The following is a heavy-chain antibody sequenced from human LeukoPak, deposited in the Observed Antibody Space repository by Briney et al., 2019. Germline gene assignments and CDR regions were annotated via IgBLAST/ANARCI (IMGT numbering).Heavy chain of an antibody. D-gene: IGHD2-15*01. CDR2: IYTSGTT. V-gene: IGHV4-4*07. Sequence: SETLSLTCTVSGGSISSYFWSWIRQPAGKGLEWIGRIYTSGTTNYNTTLKSRPTMSVDTSKNQFSLRLSSVTAADTAVYYCAREDPLVAARGLDYWGQGTLVTVSS. CDR1: GGSISSYF. CDR3: AREDPLVAARGLDY. J-gene: IGHJ4*02.